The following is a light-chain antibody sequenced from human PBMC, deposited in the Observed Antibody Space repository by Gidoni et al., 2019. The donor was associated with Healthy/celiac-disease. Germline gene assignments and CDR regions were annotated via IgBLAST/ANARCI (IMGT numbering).Light chain of an antibody. CDR2: AAS. Sequence: DIQMTQSPSSLSASVGDRVTITCRASQGISNSLAWYQQKPGKAPKLLLYAASRLESGVPSRFSGSGYGTDYTLTISSLQPEDFATYYCQQYYSTPALTFGGGTKVEIK. J-gene: IGKJ4*01. CDR1: QGISNS. V-gene: IGKV1-NL1*01. CDR3: QQYYSTPALT.